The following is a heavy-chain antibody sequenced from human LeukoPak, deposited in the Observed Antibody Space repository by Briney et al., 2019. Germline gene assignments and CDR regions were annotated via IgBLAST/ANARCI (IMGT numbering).Heavy chain of an antibody. CDR2: IKGDGSST. V-gene: IGHV3-74*01. CDR3: ARDGYSFGHDFDY. CDR1: GFTVSSNY. D-gene: IGHD5-18*01. Sequence: AGGSLRLSCAASGFTVSSNYMSWVRHTPGKGLVWVSRIKGDGSSTSYADSVKGRFTISRDNAKNTLYLQMNSLRAEDTAVYYCARDGYSFGHDFDYWGQGTLVTVSS. J-gene: IGHJ4*02.